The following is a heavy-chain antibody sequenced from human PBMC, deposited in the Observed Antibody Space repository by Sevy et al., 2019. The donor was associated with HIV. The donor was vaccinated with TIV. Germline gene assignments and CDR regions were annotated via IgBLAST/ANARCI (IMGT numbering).Heavy chain of an antibody. D-gene: IGHD3-16*02. CDR3: ARGKFGGVIVTEYYFDY. J-gene: IGHJ4*02. CDR1: GFTFSSYS. Sequence: GGSLRLSCAASGFTFSSYSMNWVRQAPGKGLEWVSYISSSSSTIYYADSVKGRFTISRDNAKNSLYLQMNSLRAEDTAVYYCARGKFGGVIVTEYYFDYWGQGTLVTVSS. CDR2: ISSSSSTI. V-gene: IGHV3-48*01.